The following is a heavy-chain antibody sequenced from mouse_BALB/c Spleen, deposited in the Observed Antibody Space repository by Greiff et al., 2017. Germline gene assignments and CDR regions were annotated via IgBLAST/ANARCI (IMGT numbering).Heavy chain of an antibody. V-gene: IGHV5-17*02. D-gene: IGHD2-1*01. CDR3: ARSGYGNYPSY. Sequence: DVKLVESGGGLVQPGGSRKLSCAASGFTFSSFGMHWVRQAPEKGLEWVAYISSGSSTIYYADTVKGRFTISRDNPKNTLFLQMTSLRSEDTAMYYCARSGYGNYPSYWGQGTLVTVSA. CDR1: GFTFSSFG. J-gene: IGHJ3*01. CDR2: ISSGSSTI.